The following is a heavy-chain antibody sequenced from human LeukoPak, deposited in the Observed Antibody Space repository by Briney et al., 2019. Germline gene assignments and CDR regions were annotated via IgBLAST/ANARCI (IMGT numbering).Heavy chain of an antibody. J-gene: IGHJ3*02. CDR3: VRGLGITFGGVIAATDAFDI. CDR1: GGSISSYY. Sequence: PSETLSLTCTVSGGSISSYYWSWIRQPAGKGLEWIGRIYTSGSTNYNPSLKSRVTMSVDTSKNQFSLKLSSVTAADTAVYYCVRGLGITFGGVIAATDAFDIWGQGTMVTVSS. D-gene: IGHD3-16*02. V-gene: IGHV4-4*07. CDR2: IYTSGST.